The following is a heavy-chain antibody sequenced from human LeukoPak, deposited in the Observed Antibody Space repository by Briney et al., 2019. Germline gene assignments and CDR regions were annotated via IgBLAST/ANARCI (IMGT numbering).Heavy chain of an antibody. CDR1: GGSISSANW. V-gene: IGHV4-4*02. CDR3: ARDTARITIFGVVDDNWFDP. CDR2: IHHSGST. Sequence: PSETLSLTCAVSGGSISSANWWSWVRQPPGKGLEWIGEIHHSGSTNHNPSLRSRVTISVDKSNNQFSLKLSSVTAADTAVYYCARDTARITIFGVVDDNWFDPWGQGTLVTVSS. J-gene: IGHJ5*02. D-gene: IGHD3-3*01.